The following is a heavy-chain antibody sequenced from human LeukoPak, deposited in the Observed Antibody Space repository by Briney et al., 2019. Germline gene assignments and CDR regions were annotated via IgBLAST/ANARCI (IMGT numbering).Heavy chain of an antibody. V-gene: IGHV3-23*01. Sequence: PGGSLRLSCAASGFTFSSYAMSWVRQAPGKGLEWVSAISRSGGSTYYADSMKGRFTISRDNSKNTLYLQMNSLRAEDTAVYYCAKDRGWSGELFSFDYWGQGTLVTVSS. J-gene: IGHJ4*02. D-gene: IGHD3-10*01. CDR2: ISRSGGST. CDR3: AKDRGWSGELFSFDY. CDR1: GFTFSSYA.